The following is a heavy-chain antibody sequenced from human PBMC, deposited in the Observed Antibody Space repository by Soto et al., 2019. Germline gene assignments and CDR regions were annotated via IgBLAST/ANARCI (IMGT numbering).Heavy chain of an antibody. J-gene: IGHJ4*02. CDR2: ITHDGSKT. V-gene: IGHV3-30*03. Sequence: GGSLRLSCAASRLTFSGYGMHWVRQAPGKGLEWLTFITHDGSKTYYADSVKGRFTISRDNSKNTQYLQMNSLRAEDTALYYCVKGQSLVFGYFTSWGQGALVAASS. CDR3: VKGQSLVFGYFTS. D-gene: IGHD3-10*02. CDR1: RLTFSGYG.